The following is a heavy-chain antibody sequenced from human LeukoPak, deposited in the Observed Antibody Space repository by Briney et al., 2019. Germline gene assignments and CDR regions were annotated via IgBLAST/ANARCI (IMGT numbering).Heavy chain of an antibody. D-gene: IGHD4-17*01. V-gene: IGHV3-30*18. CDR3: ANYGDYQYFDY. CDR2: ISYDGTNK. J-gene: IGHJ4*02. Sequence: GGCLRLSCAASGFTFINYGMHWVRPAPGKGLEWVAVISYDGTNKYYADSVKGRFTISRDNSKNTLYLQMNSLKTDDTTVYYCANYGDYQYFDYWGQGTPVTVSS. CDR1: GFTFINYG.